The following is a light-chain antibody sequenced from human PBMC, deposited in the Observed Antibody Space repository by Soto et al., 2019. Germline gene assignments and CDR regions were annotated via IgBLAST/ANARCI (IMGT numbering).Light chain of an antibody. J-gene: IGLJ1*01. CDR1: SSDVGGNKY. V-gene: IGLV2-14*01. Sequence: QSALTQPASVSGSPGQSITISCTGTSSDVGGNKYASWYQQHPGKAPKLLINQVSNRPSGVSNRFSGSKSGNTASLTISGLLAEDEADYFCTSSTSDSLYVFGTGTKVTVL. CDR2: QVS. CDR3: TSSTSDSLYV.